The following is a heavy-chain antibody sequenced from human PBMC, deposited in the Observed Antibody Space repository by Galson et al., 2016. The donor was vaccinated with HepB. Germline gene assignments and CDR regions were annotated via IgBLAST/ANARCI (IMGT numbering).Heavy chain of an antibody. Sequence: PGEGLEWIGNIYYRGSSYYHPSLNSRAAISVDTTRNQFSLKVRSVTAADTAVYYCVRIGGDFDNSSKACYIWGQGPMVTVSS. CDR2: IYYRGSS. CDR3: VRIGGDFDNSSKACYI. D-gene: IGHD2-21*01. V-gene: IGHV4-39*01. J-gene: IGHJ3*02.